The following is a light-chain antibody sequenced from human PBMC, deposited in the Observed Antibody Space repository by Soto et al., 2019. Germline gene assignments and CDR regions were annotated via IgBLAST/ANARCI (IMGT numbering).Light chain of an antibody. CDR2: NDH. Sequence: QSMLTQPPSASGTPGQRVTISCSGSSSNIGSNTVNWYQQLPGTAPKLLIYNDHQRPSGVPDRFSGTKSGTSASLAISGLQSEDEADYYCAAWDDSLNGVLFGGGTKLTVL. CDR1: SSNIGSNT. V-gene: IGLV1-44*01. J-gene: IGLJ2*01. CDR3: AAWDDSLNGVL.